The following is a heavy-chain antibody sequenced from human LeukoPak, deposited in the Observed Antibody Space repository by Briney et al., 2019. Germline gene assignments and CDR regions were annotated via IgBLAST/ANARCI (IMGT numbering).Heavy chain of an antibody. J-gene: IGHJ4*02. V-gene: IGHV5-51*01. CDR3: ARGRRITIFGAADYFDY. Sequence: GESLKISCKGSGYSFTSYWIGWVRQMPGKGLEWMGIIYPGDSDTRYSPSFQGQVTISADKSISTACLQWSSLKASDTAMYYCARGRRITIFGAADYFDYWGQGTLVTVSS. CDR2: IYPGDSDT. CDR1: GYSFTSYW. D-gene: IGHD3-3*01.